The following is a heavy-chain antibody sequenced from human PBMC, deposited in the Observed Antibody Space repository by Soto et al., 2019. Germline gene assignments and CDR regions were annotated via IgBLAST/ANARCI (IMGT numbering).Heavy chain of an antibody. CDR3: ARDFVVIAAAGTFYYYGMDV. CDR2: IYSGGST. V-gene: IGHV3-53*01. J-gene: IGHJ6*02. CDR1: GFTVSSNY. D-gene: IGHD6-13*01. Sequence: EVQLVESGGGLIQPGGSLRLSCAASGFTVSSNYMSWVRQALGKGLEWVSVIYSGGSTYYADSVKGRFTISRDNSKNTLYLQMNSLRAEETAVYYCARDFVVIAAAGTFYYYGMDVWGQGTTVTVSS.